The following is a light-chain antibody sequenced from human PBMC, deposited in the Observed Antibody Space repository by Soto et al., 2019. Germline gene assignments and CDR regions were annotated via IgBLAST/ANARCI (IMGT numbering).Light chain of an antibody. CDR1: QSVLYSSNNKNY. Sequence: DIVMTQSPDSLAVSLGERATVNCKSSQSVLYSSNNKNYLTWYQQKPGQPPKLLIYWASTRESGVPDRFNGSGSGTAFTLTISSLQAEDVAVYYCQQYYSTPYTFGQGTKLEI. V-gene: IGKV4-1*01. CDR2: WAS. J-gene: IGKJ2*01. CDR3: QQYYSTPYT.